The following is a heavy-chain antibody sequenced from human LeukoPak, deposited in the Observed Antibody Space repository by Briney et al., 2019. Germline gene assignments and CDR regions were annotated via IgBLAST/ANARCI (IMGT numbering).Heavy chain of an antibody. D-gene: IGHD2-21*01. CDR3: ARSTALVGDDWVDP. J-gene: IGHJ5*02. CDR1: GDTVSSNSAA. CDR2: TVYRSKWYY. Sequence: SQTLSLTCAISGDTVSSNSAAWNWIRQSPSRGLEWLGRTVYRSKWYYDYAVSVQSRITINADTSKNQFSLHLNSATPEDTAVYYCARSTALVGDDWVDPWGQGTLVTVSS. V-gene: IGHV6-1*01.